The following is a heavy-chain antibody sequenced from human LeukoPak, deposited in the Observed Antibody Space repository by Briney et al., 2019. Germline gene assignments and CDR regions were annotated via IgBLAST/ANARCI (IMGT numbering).Heavy chain of an antibody. CDR2: IYYSGST. D-gene: IGHD6-13*01. CDR3: ARESIAAAGTPFGSYYYYYMDV. J-gene: IGHJ6*03. Sequence: PSETLSLTCTVSGGSISSSSYYWGWIRQPPGKGLEWIGSIYYSGSTYYNPSLKSRVTISVDTSKNQFSLKLSSVTAADTAVYYCARESIAAAGTPFGSYYYYYMDVWGKGTTVTVSS. CDR1: GGSISSSSYY. V-gene: IGHV4-39*07.